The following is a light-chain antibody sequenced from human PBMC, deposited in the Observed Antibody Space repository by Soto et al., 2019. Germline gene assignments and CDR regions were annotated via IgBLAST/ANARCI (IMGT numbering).Light chain of an antibody. J-gene: IGLJ3*02. V-gene: IGLV2-14*01. CDR2: EVS. CDR1: SSDVGGYNY. CDR3: SSYTSSSTPEV. Sequence: QSALTQPASVSGSPGQSITISCTGTSSDVGGYNYVSWYQQHPGKAPKLMIYEVSNRPSGVSNRFSGSKSGNKASLTISGRQAEDEADYYCSSYTSSSTPEVFGGGTQLTVL.